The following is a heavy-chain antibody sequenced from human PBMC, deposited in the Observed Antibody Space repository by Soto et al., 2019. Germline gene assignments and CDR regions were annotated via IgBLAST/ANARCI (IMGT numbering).Heavy chain of an antibody. CDR3: AKFIVVPAAIPVEFSPFDP. CDR2: ISGSGGST. CDR1: GFTFSSYA. J-gene: IGHJ5*02. Sequence: GGSLRLSCAASGFTFSSYALSWVRQAPGKGLEWVSTISGSGGSTYYADSVKGRFTISRDNSKNTLYLQMNSLRAEDTAIYYCAKFIVVPAAIPVEFSPFDPWGQGTLVTVSS. D-gene: IGHD2-2*01. V-gene: IGHV3-23*01.